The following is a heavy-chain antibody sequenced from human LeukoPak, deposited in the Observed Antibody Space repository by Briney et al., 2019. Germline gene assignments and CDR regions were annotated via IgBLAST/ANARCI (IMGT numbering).Heavy chain of an antibody. Sequence: PGESLRLSCAASGFTFSSSGMHWVRQAPGKGLEWVAVISYDRNNKFYVDSVKGRFTISRDNSKNTLYLQMSSLRAEDTAVYYCARVDSSGWLIYGMDVWGQGTTVTVSS. CDR3: ARVDSSGWLIYGMDV. V-gene: IGHV3-30-3*01. J-gene: IGHJ6*02. CDR1: GFTFSSSG. CDR2: ISYDRNNK. D-gene: IGHD6-19*01.